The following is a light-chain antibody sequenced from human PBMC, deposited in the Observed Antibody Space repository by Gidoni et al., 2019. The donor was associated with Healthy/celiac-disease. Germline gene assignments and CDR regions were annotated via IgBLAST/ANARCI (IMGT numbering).Light chain of an antibody. Sequence: DLQRTQSPSSLSASVGDRGTITCRASQSISSYLNWYQQQPGKAPKVLIYAASSLQSGVPSRFSGSGSGTDFTLTISSLQPEDFATYYCQQSYSTPGTFGQGTKVEIK. CDR1: QSISSY. CDR2: AAS. CDR3: QQSYSTPGT. J-gene: IGKJ1*01. V-gene: IGKV1-39*01.